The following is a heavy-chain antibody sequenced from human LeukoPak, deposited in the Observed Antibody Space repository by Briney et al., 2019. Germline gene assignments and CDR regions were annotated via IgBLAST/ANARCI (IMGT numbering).Heavy chain of an antibody. CDR3: AKGPMTTVVYYYGMDV. CDR2: ISGSGGST. CDR1: GVTFSSYA. J-gene: IGHJ6*02. Sequence: GGSLRLSCAASGVTFSSYAMSWVRQAPGKGLEWVSAISGSGGSTYYADSVKGRFTISRDNSKNTLYLQMNSLRAEDTAVYYCAKGPMTTVVYYYGMDVWGQGTTVTVSS. D-gene: IGHD4-17*01. V-gene: IGHV3-23*01.